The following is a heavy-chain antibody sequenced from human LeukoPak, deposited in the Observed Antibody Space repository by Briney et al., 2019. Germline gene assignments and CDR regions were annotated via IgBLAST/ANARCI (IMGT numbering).Heavy chain of an antibody. J-gene: IGHJ5*02. CDR1: GGSISSGGYY. Sequence: SETLSLTCTVSGGSISSGGYYWSWIRQPPGKGLEWIGYIYHSGSTYYNPSLKSRVTISVDRSKNQFSLKLSSVTAADTAVYYCARGRSDRARIAAAYNWFDPWGQGTLVTVSS. D-gene: IGHD6-13*01. CDR2: IYHSGST. V-gene: IGHV4-30-2*01. CDR3: ARGRSDRARIAAAYNWFDP.